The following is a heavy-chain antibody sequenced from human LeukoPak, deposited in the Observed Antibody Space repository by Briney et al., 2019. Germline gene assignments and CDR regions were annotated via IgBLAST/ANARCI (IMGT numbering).Heavy chain of an antibody. CDR1: GFTFSSYG. J-gene: IGHJ4*02. Sequence: GGSLRLSCAASGFTFSSYGMHWVRQAPGKGLEWVAVISYDGSNKYYADSVKGRFTISRDNSKNTLYLQMNSLRAEDTAVYYCAKARLSIVVVTASDYWGQGTLVTVSS. D-gene: IGHD2-21*02. V-gene: IGHV3-33*05. CDR2: ISYDGSNK. CDR3: AKARLSIVVVTASDY.